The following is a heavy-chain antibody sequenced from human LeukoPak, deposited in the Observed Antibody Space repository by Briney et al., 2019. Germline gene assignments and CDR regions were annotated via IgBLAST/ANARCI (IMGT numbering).Heavy chain of an antibody. CDR2: INQDGSVR. Sequence: GGSLRLSCAASGFTFGSNWMSWVRQAPGKALEWVAHINQDGSVRYYVDSVKGRFTISRDNTKNSLYLQMNNLRVDDTAIYYCARDPSTASAWFYFDLWGQGTLVTVSS. J-gene: IGHJ4*02. V-gene: IGHV3-7*01. CDR3: ARDPSTASAWFYFDL. CDR1: GFTFGSNW. D-gene: IGHD6-19*01.